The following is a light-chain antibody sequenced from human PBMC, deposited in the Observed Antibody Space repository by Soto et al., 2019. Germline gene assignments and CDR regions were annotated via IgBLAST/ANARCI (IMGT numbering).Light chain of an antibody. CDR1: QSVSSSY. J-gene: IGKJ2*01. Sequence: EIVLTQSPGTLSLSPGERATLSCRASQSVSSSYLAWYQQKPEQAPRVLIYGASSRAPGIPDRFSGSGSGTDFTLTISRLEPEDFAVYFCQQYGNSPPNTFGQGTKVEIK. CDR3: QQYGNSPPNT. V-gene: IGKV3-20*01. CDR2: GAS.